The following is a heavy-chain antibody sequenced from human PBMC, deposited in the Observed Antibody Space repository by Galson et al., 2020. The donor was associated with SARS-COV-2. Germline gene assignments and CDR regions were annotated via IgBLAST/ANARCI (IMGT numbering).Heavy chain of an antibody. CDR1: GFTFSSYA. V-gene: IGHV3-23*01. Sequence: GESLKISCAASGFTFSSYAMSWVRQAPGKGLEWVSAISGSGGSTYYADSVKGRFTISRDNSKNTLYLQMNSLRAEDTAVYYCAKAGKEGELNGVRGALYWGQGTLVTVSS. J-gene: IGHJ4*02. CDR3: AKAGKEGELNGVRGALY. D-gene: IGHD3-10*01. CDR2: ISGSGGST.